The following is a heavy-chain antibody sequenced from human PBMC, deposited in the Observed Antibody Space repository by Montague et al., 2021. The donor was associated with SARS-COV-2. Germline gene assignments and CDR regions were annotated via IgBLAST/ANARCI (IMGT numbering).Heavy chain of an antibody. Sequence: SETLSLTCAVYGGSFSVYYWSWIRQSPRSGLEWIGAIYHSGAANYNPSLKSRVTISADTSKNQFTLKLTSVTAADTAMYYCAKEREVVRAARTLVAFDLWGQGTMVTVSS. CDR3: AKEREVVRAARTLVAFDL. V-gene: IGHV4-34*01. J-gene: IGHJ3*01. CDR2: IYHSGAA. D-gene: IGHD2-2*01. CDR1: GGSFSVYY.